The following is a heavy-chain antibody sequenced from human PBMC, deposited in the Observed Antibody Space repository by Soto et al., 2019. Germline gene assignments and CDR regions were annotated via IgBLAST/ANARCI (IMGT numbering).Heavy chain of an antibody. CDR1: GYTFTGYY. V-gene: IGHV1-2*04. D-gene: IGHD3-10*01. Sequence: ASVKVSCKASGYTFTGYYMHWVRQAPGQGLEWMGWINPNSGGTNYAQKFQGWVTMTRDTSISTAYMELSRLRSDDTAVYYCARGPDRGRITMVRRVIDWFDPWGQGTLVTVSS. CDR3: ARGPDRGRITMVRRVIDWFDP. CDR2: INPNSGGT. J-gene: IGHJ5*02.